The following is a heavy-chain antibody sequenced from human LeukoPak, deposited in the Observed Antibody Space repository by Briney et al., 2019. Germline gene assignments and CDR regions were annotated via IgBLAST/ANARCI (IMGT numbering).Heavy chain of an antibody. CDR2: IYTSGST. CDR1: GGSISSYY. V-gene: IGHV4-4*07. CDR3: ARERGYSSLDP. J-gene: IGHJ5*02. Sequence: PSETLSLTCTVSGGSISSYYWSWIRQPAGKGLEWIGRIYTSGSTNYNPSLKSRVTISLDTSKNQFSLKLTSVTAADTAVYYCARERGYSSLDPWGQGTLVSVSS. D-gene: IGHD6-19*01.